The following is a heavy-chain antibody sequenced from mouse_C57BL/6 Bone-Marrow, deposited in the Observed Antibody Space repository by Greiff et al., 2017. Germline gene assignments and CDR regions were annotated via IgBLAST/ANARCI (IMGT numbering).Heavy chain of an antibody. CDR1: GFSLTSYG. D-gene: IGHD1-1*01. J-gene: IGHJ4*01. Sequence: QVQLKESGPGLVAPSQSLSITCTVSGFSLTSYGVHWVRQPPGKGLEWLVVIWSDGSTTYNSALKSRLSISKDNSKSQVFLKMNSLQTDDTAMYYCARHYYGRGYYAMDYWGQGTSVTVSS. CDR2: IWSDGST. V-gene: IGHV2-6-1*01. CDR3: ARHYYGRGYYAMDY.